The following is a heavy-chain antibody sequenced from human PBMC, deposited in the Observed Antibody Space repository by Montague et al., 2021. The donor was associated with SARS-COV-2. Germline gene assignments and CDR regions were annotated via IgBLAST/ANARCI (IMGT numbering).Heavy chain of an antibody. D-gene: IGHD3-9*01. CDR2: ISNGGRT. J-gene: IGHJ4*02. CDR1: GGSFDSDNFF. CDR3: ARHRRYDVVTCYPDF. Sequence: SETLSLTYSVSGGSFDSDNFFWGWIRQPPGKRLEWIGVISNGGRTFDNPSLKSRVTISVHTSRNQLSLNVKSVTAADTAVYYCARHRRYDVVTCYPDFWGQGILVTVSS. V-gene: IGHV4-39*01.